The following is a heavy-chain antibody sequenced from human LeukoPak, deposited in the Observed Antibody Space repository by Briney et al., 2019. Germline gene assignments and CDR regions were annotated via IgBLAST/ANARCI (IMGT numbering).Heavy chain of an antibody. CDR1: GGSISSSSYY. J-gene: IGHJ4*02. D-gene: IGHD1-26*01. CDR3: ARLGSEQGPFDY. CDR2: IYYSGST. Sequence: PSETLSLTCTVSGGSISSSSYYWGWIRQPPGKGLEWIGSIYYSGSTYYNPSLKSRVTISVDTSKNQFSLKLSSVTAADTAVYYCARLGSEQGPFDYWGQGTLVTVSS. V-gene: IGHV4-39*01.